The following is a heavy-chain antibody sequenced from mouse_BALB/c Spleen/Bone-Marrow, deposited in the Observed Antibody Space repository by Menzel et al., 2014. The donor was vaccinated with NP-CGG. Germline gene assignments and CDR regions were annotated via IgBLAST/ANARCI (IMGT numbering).Heavy chain of an antibody. V-gene: IGHV5-4*02. CDR2: ISDGGSYT. D-gene: IGHD1-1*01. CDR1: GFTFSDYY. CDR3: ARGSSYFDY. Sequence: EVQRVESGGGLVKPGGSLTLSCAASGFTFSDYYMYWVRQTPEKRLEWVATISDGGSYTYYPDSVKGRFTISRDNAKNNLYLQMSSLKSEDTAMYYCARGSSYFDYWGQGTTLTVSS. J-gene: IGHJ2*01.